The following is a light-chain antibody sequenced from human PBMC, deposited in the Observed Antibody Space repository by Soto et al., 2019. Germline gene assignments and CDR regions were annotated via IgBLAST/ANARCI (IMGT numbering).Light chain of an antibody. Sequence: QSVVTQPPSVSGAPGQSVTISCTGTSTDFVGYNSVSWYQQPPGTALKLMIYEVSKRPSGLPARFSGSKSGNTASLTIFGLQAAVEADYYCSLYISENGYEFGTGTKVTVL. CDR3: SLYISENGYE. J-gene: IGLJ1*01. CDR2: EVS. V-gene: IGLV2-18*01. CDR1: STDFVGYNS.